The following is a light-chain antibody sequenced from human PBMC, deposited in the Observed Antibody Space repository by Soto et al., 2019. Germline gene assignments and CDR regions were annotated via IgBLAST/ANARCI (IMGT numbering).Light chain of an antibody. CDR2: GAC. CDR3: QQYGSSPPIT. J-gene: IGKJ5*01. CDR1: QSVGSN. Sequence: EILMTQTAATLSVSPVELAPHSCSASQSVGSNLAWYQQNPGQAPRLLIFGACTRATGIPVRFSGSGSGTEFTLIISTLEPEDLAVYYCQQYGSSPPITFGQGTRLEI. V-gene: IGKV3-15*01.